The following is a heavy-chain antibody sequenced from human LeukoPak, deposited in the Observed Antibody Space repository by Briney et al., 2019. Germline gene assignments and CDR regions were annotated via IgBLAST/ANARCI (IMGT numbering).Heavy chain of an antibody. D-gene: IGHD4-23*01. J-gene: IGHJ4*02. V-gene: IGHV4-30-2*01. Sequence: PSETLSLTCAVSGGSISSGGYSWSWIRQPPGKGLEWIGYIYHSGSTYYNPSLKSRVTISVVRSKNQFSLKLSSVTAADTAVYYCARGRTTVVTPYYFDYWGQGTLVTVSS. CDR1: GGSISSGGYS. CDR3: ARGRTTVVTPYYFDY. CDR2: IYHSGST.